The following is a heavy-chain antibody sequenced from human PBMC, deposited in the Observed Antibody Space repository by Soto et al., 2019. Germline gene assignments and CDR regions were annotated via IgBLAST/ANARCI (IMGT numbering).Heavy chain of an antibody. V-gene: IGHV4-34*01. D-gene: IGHD6-19*01. CDR3: AREKHPWVAVPVSQLKSTWWFDS. J-gene: IGHJ5*01. CDR2: INHSGST. CDR1: GESFSVYY. Sequence: QVQLQQWGAGLLKPSETLSLTCGVYGESFSVYYWSWIRQPPGKGLEWIGEINHSGSTNYNPSLKSRVTISGDTSKNHLSLKLSSVTAADTAVYYCAREKHPWVAVPVSQLKSTWWFDSWGQGTLVTVSS.